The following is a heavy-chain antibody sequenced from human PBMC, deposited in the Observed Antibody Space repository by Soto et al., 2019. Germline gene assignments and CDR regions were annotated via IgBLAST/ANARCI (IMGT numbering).Heavy chain of an antibody. D-gene: IGHD6-19*01. CDR3: ATFVGSGWYY. V-gene: IGHV1-24*01. CDR2: FDPEDGET. Sequence: RPSLKFSFKFSGYTLTDLSMHWVRQAPGKGLEWMGGFDPEDGETIYARKFQGRVTMTEDTSTDTAYMELSSLRSEDTAVYYCATFVGSGWYYWGQGTLVTVSS. J-gene: IGHJ4*02. CDR1: GYTLTDLS.